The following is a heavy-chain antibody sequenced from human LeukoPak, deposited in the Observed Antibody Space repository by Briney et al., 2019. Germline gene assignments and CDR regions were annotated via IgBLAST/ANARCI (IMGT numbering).Heavy chain of an antibody. CDR1: GFTFNNYR. CDR2: VNNDGSSA. CDR3: ARRGTGHGMDV. V-gene: IGHV3-74*01. J-gene: IGHJ6*02. Sequence: GGSLRLSCAASGFTFNNYRIHWVRQVPGKGLVWVSRVNNDGSSASYVDSVKGRFTISRDNAKNTLFLQMNSLRAEDTAVYYCARRGTGHGMDVWGQGTTVIVSS. D-gene: IGHD1-1*01.